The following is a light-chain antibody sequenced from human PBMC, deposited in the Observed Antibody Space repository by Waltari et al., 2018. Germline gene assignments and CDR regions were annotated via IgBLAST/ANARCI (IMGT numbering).Light chain of an antibody. CDR3: HQYGTSPYT. Sequence: EIVLTQSPGTLSLSPGERATLSCRVSQSISSSFLAWQQQKPGQAPRLLIYGASSRATGIPDRFSGSGSGTDFTLSISRLEPEDFAVYYCHQYGTSPYTFGQGTKLEIK. CDR2: GAS. J-gene: IGKJ2*01. V-gene: IGKV3-20*01. CDR1: QSISSSF.